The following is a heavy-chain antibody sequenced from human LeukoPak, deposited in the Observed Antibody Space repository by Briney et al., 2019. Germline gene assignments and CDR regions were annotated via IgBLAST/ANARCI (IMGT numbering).Heavy chain of an antibody. Sequence: PGGSLRLSCAASGFTFSSAPMSWVRQAPGKGLEWVSVIGGSGGNTNYADPVRGRFTISRDNSKNTLYLQMNSLRAEDTAVYYCAQWHTVDYWGQGTLVTVSS. D-gene: IGHD2-8*01. CDR3: AQWHTVDY. V-gene: IGHV3-23*01. J-gene: IGHJ4*02. CDR1: GFTFSSAP. CDR2: IGGSGGNT.